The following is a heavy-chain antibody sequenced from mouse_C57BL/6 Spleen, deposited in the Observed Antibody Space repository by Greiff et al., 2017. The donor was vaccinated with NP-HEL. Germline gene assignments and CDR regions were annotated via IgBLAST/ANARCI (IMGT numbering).Heavy chain of an antibody. D-gene: IGHD2-4*01. CDR1: GFSLSTSGMG. J-gene: IGHJ1*03. V-gene: IGHV8-12*01. CDR2: IYWDDDK. Sequence: QVTLKESGPGILQSSQTLSLTCSFSGFSLSTSGMGVSWIRQPSGKGLEWLAHIYWDDDKRYNPSLKSRLTISKDTSRNQVFLKITSVDTADTATYYCARSHPDYDYEGYFDVWGTGTTVTVSS. CDR3: ARSHPDYDYEGYFDV.